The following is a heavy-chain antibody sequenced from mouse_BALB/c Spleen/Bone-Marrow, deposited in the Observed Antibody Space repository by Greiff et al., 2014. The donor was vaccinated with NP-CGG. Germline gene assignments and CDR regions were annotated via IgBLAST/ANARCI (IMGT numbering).Heavy chain of an antibody. CDR2: IWGGGST. CDR1: GFSLTDYG. Sequence: VMLVESGPGLVAPSQSLSITCTVSGFSLTDYGVSWIRQPPGKGLEWLGVIWGGGSTYYNSTLKSRLSISKDNPKSQVFLKMSSLQTDDTAIYYCAKHYVRYYAMDYWGQGTSVTVSS. CDR3: AKHYVRYYAMDY. J-gene: IGHJ4*01. V-gene: IGHV2-6-5*01. D-gene: IGHD2-12*01.